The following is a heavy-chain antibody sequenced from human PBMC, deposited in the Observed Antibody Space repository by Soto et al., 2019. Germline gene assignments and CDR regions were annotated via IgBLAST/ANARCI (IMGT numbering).Heavy chain of an antibody. CDR2: IGSGDT. Sequence: QVQLVQSGATQEKPGASVKVSCEAFGYSFDSYAYSWVRQAPGQGLEWMGRIGSGDTNYARKLQGRVTMTTDTSTNTAYMELRSLRSDDTALYYCARENDPYGFDLWGQGTMVTVSS. J-gene: IGHJ3*01. V-gene: IGHV1-18*01. CDR1: GYSFDSYA. CDR3: ARENDPYGFDL.